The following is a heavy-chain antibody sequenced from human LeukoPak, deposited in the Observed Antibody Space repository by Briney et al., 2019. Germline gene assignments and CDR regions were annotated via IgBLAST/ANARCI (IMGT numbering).Heavy chain of an antibody. D-gene: IGHD6-13*01. J-gene: IGHJ4*02. CDR1: GFTFSSYW. CDR3: ARVGRIAAAGGHFDY. V-gene: IGHV3-74*01. Sequence: GGSLRLSCAASGFTFSSYWMHWVRQAPGKGLVWVSRINSDGSSTSYTDSVKGRFTISRDNATNTLYLQMKSLRAEDTAVYYCARVGRIAAAGGHFDYWGQGTLVTVSS. CDR2: INSDGSST.